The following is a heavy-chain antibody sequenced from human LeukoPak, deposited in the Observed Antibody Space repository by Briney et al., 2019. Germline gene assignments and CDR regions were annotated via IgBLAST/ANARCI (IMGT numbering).Heavy chain of an antibody. CDR3: AGPPYCSSTSCSDY. Sequence: PSETLSLTCTVSGGSISSHYWSWIRQPPGMGLEWIGYIYYSGSTNYNPSLKSRVTISVDTSKNQFSLKLSSVTAADTAVYYCAGPPYCSSTSCSDYWGQGTLVTVSS. D-gene: IGHD2-2*01. V-gene: IGHV4-59*11. CDR1: GGSISSHY. CDR2: IYYSGST. J-gene: IGHJ4*02.